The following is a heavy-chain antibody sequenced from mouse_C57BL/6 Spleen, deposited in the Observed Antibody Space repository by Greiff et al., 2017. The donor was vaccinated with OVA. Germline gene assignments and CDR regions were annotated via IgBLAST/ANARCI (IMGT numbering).Heavy chain of an antibody. CDR2: ISSGSSTI. D-gene: IGHD2-4*01. CDR1: GFTFSDYG. Sequence: DVQLVESGGGLVKPGGSLKLSCAASGFTFSDYGMHWVRQAPEKGLEWVAYISSGSSTIYYADTVKGRVTITRDNAKNTLFLQMTSLTSEDSAMDYCAGQGLPRYFAVWGQGTTLTVSS. CDR3: AGQGLPRYFAV. V-gene: IGHV5-17*01. J-gene: IGHJ1*01.